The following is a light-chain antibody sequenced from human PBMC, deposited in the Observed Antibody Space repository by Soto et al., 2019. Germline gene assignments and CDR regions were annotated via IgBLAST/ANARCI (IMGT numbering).Light chain of an antibody. CDR1: QSVTSRY. CDR2: GVS. J-gene: IGKJ2*01. CDR3: QQYSSLPHT. Sequence: ENVLTQSPGTLSLSPGERATLSCRATQSVTSRYFAWYQQKPGQAPRLLIYGVSSRATDIPDRFSGSGSGTDFTLNISRLEPEDFVVYYCQQYSSLPHTFGQGTKLEVK. V-gene: IGKV3-20*01.